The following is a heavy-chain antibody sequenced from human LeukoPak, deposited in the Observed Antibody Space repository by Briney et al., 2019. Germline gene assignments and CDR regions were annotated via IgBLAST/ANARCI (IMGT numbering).Heavy chain of an antibody. J-gene: IGHJ4*02. V-gene: IGHV3-30-3*01. CDR2: ISYDGSNK. Sequence: GRSLRLSCAASGFTFSSYAMHWVRQAPGKGLEWVAVISYDGSNKYYADSVKGRFTISRDNSKSTLYLQMNSLRAEDTAVYYCTRRAVPTRAVDYWGQGTLVTVSS. CDR3: TRRAVPTRAVDY. D-gene: IGHD4-17*01. CDR1: GFTFSSYA.